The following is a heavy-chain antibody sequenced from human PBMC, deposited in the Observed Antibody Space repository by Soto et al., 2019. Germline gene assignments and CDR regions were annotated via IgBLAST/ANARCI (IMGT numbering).Heavy chain of an antibody. V-gene: IGHV3-21*01. Sequence: GWSLRLSCAASGFTFSSYSMNWVRQAPGKGLEWVSSISSSSSYIYYADSVKGRFTISRDNAKNSLYLQMNSLRAEDTAVYYCARDPEVYSSGDLDYWGQGTLVTVSS. J-gene: IGHJ4*02. CDR1: GFTFSSYS. CDR2: ISSSSSYI. D-gene: IGHD6-19*01. CDR3: ARDPEVYSSGDLDY.